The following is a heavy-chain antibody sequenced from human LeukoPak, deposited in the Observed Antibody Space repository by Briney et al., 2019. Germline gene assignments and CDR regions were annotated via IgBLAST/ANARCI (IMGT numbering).Heavy chain of an antibody. Sequence: PSETLSLTCTVSGGSFSGYYWIWIRQPAGKGLDWIGRIYTSGSTNYNPSLKSRVTMSVDTSKNQFSLKLSSVTVADTAVYYCARYIPARPGFDYWGQGTLVTVSS. CDR3: ARYIPARPGFDY. J-gene: IGHJ4*02. V-gene: IGHV4-4*07. CDR2: IYTSGST. CDR1: GGSFSGYY. D-gene: IGHD6-6*01.